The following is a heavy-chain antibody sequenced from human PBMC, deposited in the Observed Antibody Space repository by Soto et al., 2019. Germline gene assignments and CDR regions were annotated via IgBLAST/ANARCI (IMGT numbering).Heavy chain of an antibody. J-gene: IGHJ4*02. CDR1: GGSISSYY. CDR3: ARGGLYYYGSGAESYYFDY. V-gene: IGHV4-59*01. CDR2: IYYSGST. D-gene: IGHD3-10*01. Sequence: SETLSLTCTVSGGSISSYYWSWIRQPPGKGLEWIGYIYYSGSTNYNPSLKSRVTISVYTSKNQFSLKLSSVTAADTAVYYCARGGLYYYGSGAESYYFDYWGQGTLVTVSS.